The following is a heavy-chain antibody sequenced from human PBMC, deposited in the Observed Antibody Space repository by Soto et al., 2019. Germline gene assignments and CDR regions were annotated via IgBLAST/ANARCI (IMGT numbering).Heavy chain of an antibody. CDR1: GGPISSYY. J-gene: IGHJ4*02. V-gene: IGHV4-59*01. CDR3: ARDPYGSGSYSGPYFDY. CDR2: IYYSGST. Sequence: SETLSLTCTVSGGPISSYYWSWIRQPPGKGLEWIGYIYYSGSTNYNPSLKSRVTISVDTSKNQFSLKLSSVTAADTAVYYCARDPYGSGSYSGPYFDYWGQGTLVTVSS. D-gene: IGHD3-10*01.